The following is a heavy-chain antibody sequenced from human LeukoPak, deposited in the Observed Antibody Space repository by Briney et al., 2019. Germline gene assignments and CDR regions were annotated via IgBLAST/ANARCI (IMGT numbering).Heavy chain of an antibody. CDR1: GFTFSSYA. V-gene: IGHV3-23*01. J-gene: IGHJ6*02. CDR2: ISGSGGST. Sequence: GGSLRLSCAASGFTFSSYAMSRVRQAPGKGLEWVSAISGSGGSTYYADSVKGRFTISRDNSKNTLYLQMNSLRAEDTAVYYCAKSIRAAEGGYYYYYGMDVWGQGTTVTVSS. CDR3: AKSIRAAEGGYYYYYGMDV. D-gene: IGHD2-15*01.